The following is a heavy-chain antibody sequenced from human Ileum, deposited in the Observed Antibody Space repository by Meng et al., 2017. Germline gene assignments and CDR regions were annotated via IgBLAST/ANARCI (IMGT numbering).Heavy chain of an antibody. CDR1: NGSLTNVNNY. J-gene: IGHJ4*02. CDR3: AREFYVDTAMVIDS. Sequence: QVQSQESGPGLVKPSQTLSLTCSVSNGSLTNVNNYWNWIRQAPGQALEHIGYIYYDGSSYATPSFKSRVTMSIDTSTNQFSLRLDSVTAADTAVYYCAREFYVDTAMVIDSWGPGALVTVSS. D-gene: IGHD5-18*01. CDR2: IYYDGSS. V-gene: IGHV4-30-4*01.